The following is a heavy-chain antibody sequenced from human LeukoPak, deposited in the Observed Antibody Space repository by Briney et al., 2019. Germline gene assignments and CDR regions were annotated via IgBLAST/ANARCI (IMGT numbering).Heavy chain of an antibody. CDR1: GFTFDYA. Sequence: SLRLSCAASGFTFDYAMHWVRQAPGKGLEWVSGISWNSGSIGYADSVKGRFTISRDNAKNSLYLQMNSLRAEDTALYYCAIAGFLKGIDYYDSSGYYPYYFDYWGQGTLVTVSS. D-gene: IGHD3-22*01. CDR2: ISWNSGSI. J-gene: IGHJ4*02. CDR3: AIAGFLKGIDYYDSSGYYPYYFDY. V-gene: IGHV3-9*01.